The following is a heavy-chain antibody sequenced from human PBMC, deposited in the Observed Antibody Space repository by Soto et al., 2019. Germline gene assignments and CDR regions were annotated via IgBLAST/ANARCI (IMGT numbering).Heavy chain of an antibody. CDR1: GYTFTSYG. Sequence: GASVKVSCKASGYTFTSYGISWVRQAPGQGLEWMGWISAYNGNTNYAQKLRGRVTMTTDTSTSTAYMELRSLRSDDTAVYFCARGLGGVPVAADLDYWGQGTLVTVSS. V-gene: IGHV1-18*01. D-gene: IGHD3-10*01. CDR3: ARGLGGVPVAADLDY. J-gene: IGHJ4*02. CDR2: ISAYNGNT.